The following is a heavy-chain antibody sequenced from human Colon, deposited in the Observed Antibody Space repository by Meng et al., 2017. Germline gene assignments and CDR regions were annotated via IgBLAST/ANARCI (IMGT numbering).Heavy chain of an antibody. CDR3: ASSDYYRSDY. J-gene: IGHJ4*02. CDR1: GGSISRSDW. CDR2: TSHSGST. Sequence: VELEESGPGLAKSSEALSLTFAGFGGSISRSDWWSWVRQPPGKGLEWIGETSHSGSTNYSPSLKSRVTISLDKSKNQLSLKLNSVTAADTAVYYCASSDYYRSDYWGQGTLVTVSS. V-gene: IGHV4-4*02. D-gene: IGHD3-22*01.